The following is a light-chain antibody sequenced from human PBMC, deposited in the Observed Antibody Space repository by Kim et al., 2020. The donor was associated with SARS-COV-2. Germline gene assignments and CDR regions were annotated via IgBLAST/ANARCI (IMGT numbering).Light chain of an antibody. CDR3: QAWDSRSYVV. CDR1: KLGAKY. J-gene: IGLJ2*01. Sequence: SYELTQPPSVSVSPGQTASITCSGDKLGAKYAYWYQQKPGQSPVVVIYQDNKRPSGIPERFSGSNSGNTATLTISGTQAMDEADYYCQAWDSRSYVVFGGGTQLTVL. CDR2: QDN. V-gene: IGLV3-1*01.